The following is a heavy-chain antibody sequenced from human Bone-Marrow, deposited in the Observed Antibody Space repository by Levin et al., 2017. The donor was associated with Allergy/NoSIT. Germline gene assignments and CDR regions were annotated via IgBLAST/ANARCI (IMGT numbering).Heavy chain of an antibody. CDR3: ARATFVDTAMAEPRWVRFDP. J-gene: IGHJ5*02. Sequence: GESLKISCAASGFTFSSYSMNWVRQAPGKGLEWVSSISSSSSYIYYADSVKGRFTISRDNAKNSLYLQMNSLRAEDTAVYYCARATFVDTAMAEPRWVRFDPWGQGTLVTVSS. D-gene: IGHD5-18*01. CDR1: GFTFSSYS. V-gene: IGHV3-21*01. CDR2: ISSSSSYI.